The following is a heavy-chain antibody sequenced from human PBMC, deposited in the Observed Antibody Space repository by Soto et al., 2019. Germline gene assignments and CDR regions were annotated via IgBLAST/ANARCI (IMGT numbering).Heavy chain of an antibody. Sequence: EVQLVESGGGLVQPGGSQRLSCAASGFTFSNYWMHWVRQAPGKGPVWVSRINTDGSTTNYADSVKGRFTISRDNAKNTLYLQPNSLGAEDTAVYYCARDLGGYASHWGQGTLVTVFS. CDR1: GFTFSNYW. CDR2: INTDGSTT. D-gene: IGHD3-16*01. J-gene: IGHJ4*02. V-gene: IGHV3-74*01. CDR3: ARDLGGYASH.